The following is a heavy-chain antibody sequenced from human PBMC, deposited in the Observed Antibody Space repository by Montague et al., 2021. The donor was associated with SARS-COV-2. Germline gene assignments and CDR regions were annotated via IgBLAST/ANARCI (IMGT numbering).Heavy chain of an antibody. V-gene: IGHV4-34*01. J-gene: IGHJ6*02. CDR3: ARVRYYGSGTSLGMDV. CDR1: GGSFSGYC. Sequence: SETLSLTCAVYGGSFSGYCWSWIRQPPGKGLEWIGEISHSGSTNYNPSLKSRVTISVDTSKNQFSLKLSSVTAAGTAVYYCARVRYYGSGTSLGMDVWGQGTTVTVSS. D-gene: IGHD3-10*01. CDR2: ISHSGST.